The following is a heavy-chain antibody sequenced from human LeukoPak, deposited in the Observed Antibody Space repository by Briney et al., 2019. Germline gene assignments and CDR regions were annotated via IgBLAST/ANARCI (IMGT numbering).Heavy chain of an antibody. CDR1: GFTFSSYG. J-gene: IGHJ4*02. D-gene: IGHD3-10*01. Sequence: GGSLRLSCAASGFTFSSYGIHWVRQAPGKGLEWVAFIRYDGSNKYYADSVKGRFTITRDNSKNTLYLQMNSLRAEDTALYYCAKGAIPMVRGVMTNWGQGTLVTVSS. CDR2: IRYDGSNK. CDR3: AKGAIPMVRGVMTN. V-gene: IGHV3-30*02.